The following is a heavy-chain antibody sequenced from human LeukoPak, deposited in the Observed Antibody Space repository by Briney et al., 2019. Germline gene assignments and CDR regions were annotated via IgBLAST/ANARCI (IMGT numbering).Heavy chain of an antibody. Sequence: PSDTLSLTCAVYGGSFSGYYWSCIRHPPGKGLEWIGEINHSGSTNYNPSLKSRVTISVDTSKNQFSLKLSSVTAADTAVYYCAVGDYGDYVDYWGQGTLVTVSS. V-gene: IGHV4-34*01. D-gene: IGHD4-17*01. CDR2: INHSGST. J-gene: IGHJ4*02. CDR3: AVGDYGDYVDY. CDR1: GGSFSGYY.